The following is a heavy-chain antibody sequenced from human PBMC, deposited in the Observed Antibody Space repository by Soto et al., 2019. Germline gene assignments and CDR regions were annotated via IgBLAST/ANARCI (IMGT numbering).Heavy chain of an antibody. J-gene: IGHJ4*02. CDR1: GGSISTFY. CDR2: IHYTGST. CDR3: ARAGFSGSYYDIDY. V-gene: IGHV4-59*01. Sequence: QVQLQESGPGLVKPSETLSLTCTVSGGSISTFYWSWIRQPPGKGLEWIGYIHYTGSTNYNPSLKSRVTRSLETSKNQFSLNLNSVTAADTAVYYCARAGFSGSYYDIDYWGQGTLVTVSS. D-gene: IGHD1-26*01.